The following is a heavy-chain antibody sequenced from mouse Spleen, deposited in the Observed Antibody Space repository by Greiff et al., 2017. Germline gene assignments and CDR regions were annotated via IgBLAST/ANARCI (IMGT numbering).Heavy chain of an antibody. CDR1: GFTFTDYY. CDR2: IRNKANGYTT. V-gene: IGHV7-3*01. D-gene: IGHD2-1*01. Sequence: DVHLVESGGGLVQPGGSLSLSCAASGFTFTDYYMSWVRQPPGKALEWLGFIRNKANGYTTEYSASVKGRFTISRDNSQSILYLQMNALRAEDSATYYCARGVYYGNYGDYFDYWGQGTTLTVSS. J-gene: IGHJ2*01. CDR3: ARGVYYGNYGDYFDY.